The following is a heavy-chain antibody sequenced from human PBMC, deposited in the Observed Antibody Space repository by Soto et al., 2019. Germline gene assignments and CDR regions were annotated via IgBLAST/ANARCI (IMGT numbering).Heavy chain of an antibody. CDR1: GGSISSSSYY. J-gene: IGHJ4*02. V-gene: IGHV4-39*01. Sequence: SETLSLTWTVSGGSISSSSYYWGWIRQPQGKGLEWIGSIYYRGSTYYNPSLKRRVTISVDTAKNQLSLKLRSVTAADTAAQYCARHGIDYFVSCCFYHSPYSFDYPGQATLVTVSS. CDR3: ARHGIDYFVSCCFYHSPYSFDY. D-gene: IGHD3-10*02. CDR2: IYYRGST.